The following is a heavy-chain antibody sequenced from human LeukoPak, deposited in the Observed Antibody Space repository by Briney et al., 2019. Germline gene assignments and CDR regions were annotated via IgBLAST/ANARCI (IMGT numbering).Heavy chain of an antibody. CDR1: GFTFSGYS. J-gene: IGHJ4*02. Sequence: GGSLRLSCAASGFTFSGYSMNWVRQAPGKGLEWVSYLGPSSNAIHYADSVNGRFTISRDNSRTTLYLQMNSLRVEDTAVYYCAKRADVREPNPVLPFDYWGQGILVTVSS. V-gene: IGHV3-48*01. CDR2: LGPSSNAI. D-gene: IGHD1-26*01. CDR3: AKRADVREPNPVLPFDY.